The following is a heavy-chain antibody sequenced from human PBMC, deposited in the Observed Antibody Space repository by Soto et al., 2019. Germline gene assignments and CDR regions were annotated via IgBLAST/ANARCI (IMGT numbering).Heavy chain of an antibody. CDR3: ARDENHTFQH. J-gene: IGHJ1*01. Sequence: PSETLSLPCTVSGGSISSGDYYWRWIRQPPGKGLEWIGYIYYSGSTYYNPSLKSRVTISVDTSKNQCSLKLSSVTAADTAVYYCARDENHTFQHWGQGTRVTVSS. CDR2: IYYSGST. V-gene: IGHV4-30-4*01. CDR1: GGSISSGDYY.